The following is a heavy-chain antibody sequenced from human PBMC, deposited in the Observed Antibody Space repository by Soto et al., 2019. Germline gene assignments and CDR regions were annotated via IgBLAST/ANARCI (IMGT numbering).Heavy chain of an antibody. CDR2: ISGSSNVI. V-gene: IGHV3-11*01. Sequence: QVQLVESGGGLVKPGGSLRLSCAVSGFTFSDYNMTWIRQTPGKGLEWVSYISGSSNVIYYAESVKGRFTVSRDNTKNSLYLQMNSLRADDTAVYYCARDLLPGDGSWYFDLWGRGTLVSVSS. CDR3: ARDLLPGDGSWYFDL. CDR1: GFTFSDYN. J-gene: IGHJ2*01. D-gene: IGHD3-10*01.